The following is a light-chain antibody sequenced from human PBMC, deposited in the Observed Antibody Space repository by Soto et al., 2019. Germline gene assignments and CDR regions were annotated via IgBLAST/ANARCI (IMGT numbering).Light chain of an antibody. J-gene: IGLJ3*02. Sequence: QSALTQPASVSGSPGQSITISCTGTSSDVGGYNYVSWYQQHPGKAPKLMIYEVSHRPSGVSNRFSGSKSGNTASLTISGLKAEDEADYYCSSYTSSSTWGFGGGTKLPVL. CDR3: SSYTSSSTWG. CDR1: SSDVGGYNY. CDR2: EVS. V-gene: IGLV2-14*01.